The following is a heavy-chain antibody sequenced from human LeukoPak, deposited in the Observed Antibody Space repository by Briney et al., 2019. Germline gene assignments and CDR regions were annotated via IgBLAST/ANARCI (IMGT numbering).Heavy chain of an antibody. D-gene: IGHD5-12*01. CDR1: GFSLSTSGVG. J-gene: IGHJ4*02. CDR3: AHSKSWWLRAAATFDY. Sequence: SGPTLVNPRQTLTLTCTFSGFSLSTSGVGVGWIRQPPGKALEWLALIYWDDDKRYSPSLKSRLTITKDTSKNQVVLTMTNMDPVDTATYYCAHSKSWWLRAAATFDYWGQGTLVTVSS. CDR2: IYWDDDK. V-gene: IGHV2-5*02.